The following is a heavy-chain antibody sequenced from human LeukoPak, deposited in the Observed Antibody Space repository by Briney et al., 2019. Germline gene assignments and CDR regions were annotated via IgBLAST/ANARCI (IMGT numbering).Heavy chain of an antibody. CDR2: ISYDGSNK. D-gene: IGHD3/OR15-3a*01. CDR1: GFTFSSYA. J-gene: IGHJ4*02. CDR3: ARDCRTGAPCADY. Sequence: GGSLRLSCAASGFTFSSYAMHWVRQAPGKGLEWVAVISYDGSNKYYADSVKGRFTISRDNSKNTLYLHMNSLRTEDTAVYYCARDCRTGAPCADYWGQGTLVTVSS. V-gene: IGHV3-30*04.